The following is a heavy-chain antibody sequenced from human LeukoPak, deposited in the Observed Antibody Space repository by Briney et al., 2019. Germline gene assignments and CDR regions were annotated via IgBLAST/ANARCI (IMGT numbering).Heavy chain of an antibody. CDR1: GYTFTGYY. J-gene: IGHJ4*02. CDR2: INPNSGGT. CDR3: ARDLTAYCGGDCYFFDY. Sequence: GASVKVSCKASGYTFTGYYMHWVRQAPGQGLEWMGWINPNSGGTNYAQKFQGRVTMTRDTSISTAYMELSRLRSDDTAVYYCARDLTAYCGGDCYFFDYWGQGTLVTVSS. V-gene: IGHV1-2*02. D-gene: IGHD2-21*02.